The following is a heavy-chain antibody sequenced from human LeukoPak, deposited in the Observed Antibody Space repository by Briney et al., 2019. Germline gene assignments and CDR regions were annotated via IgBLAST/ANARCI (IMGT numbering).Heavy chain of an antibody. CDR1: GGSISSGGYY. CDR3: ARHDTEYYDFWSGYSYYFDY. D-gene: IGHD3-3*01. CDR2: IYHSGST. Sequence: SETLSLTCTVSGGSISSGGYYWSWIRQPPGKGLEWIGYIYHSGSTYYNPSLKSRVTISVDTSKNQFSLKLSSVTAADTAVYYCARHDTEYYDFWSGYSYYFDYWGQGTLVTVSS. J-gene: IGHJ4*02. V-gene: IGHV4-30-2*03.